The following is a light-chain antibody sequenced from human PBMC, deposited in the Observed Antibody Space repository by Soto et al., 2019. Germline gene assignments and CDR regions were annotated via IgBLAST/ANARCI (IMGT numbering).Light chain of an antibody. J-gene: IGKJ4*01. Sequence: DVVMTQCPLSLPVTLGQPASISCRSGQSLVYSDGNTSLNWFQQRPGQCPRRLIYKVSNRDSGGPDRFSGSGGGTEFTLKISRVEADDVGVYYCMQGTHWPPYFGGGTKVEI. CDR3: MQGTHWPPY. CDR2: KVS. CDR1: QSLVYSDGNTS. V-gene: IGKV2-30*01.